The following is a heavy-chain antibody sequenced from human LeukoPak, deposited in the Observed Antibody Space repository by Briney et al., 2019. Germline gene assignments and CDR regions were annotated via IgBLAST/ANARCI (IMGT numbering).Heavy chain of an antibody. D-gene: IGHD6-19*01. CDR3: AQSSGWDSLKY. CDR1: GFDFSNYG. Sequence: GRSLRLSCGASGFDFSNYGMHWVRQAPGKGLEWMSLISDAGTNQYYSETVKGRFTISRDNSKNTLYLQMNSLRPDDTAIYYCAQSSGWDSLKYWGQGTLVTVSS. J-gene: IGHJ4*02. V-gene: IGHV3-30*18. CDR2: ISDAGTNQ.